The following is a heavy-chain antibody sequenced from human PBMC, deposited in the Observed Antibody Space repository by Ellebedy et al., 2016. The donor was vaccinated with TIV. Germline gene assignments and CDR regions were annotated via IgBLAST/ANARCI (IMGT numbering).Heavy chain of an antibody. J-gene: IGHJ6*02. Sequence: MPSETLSLTCSVSGGSINNYYWAWIRQPPGQGLEWIGDIHHSGNSHIHPSLKSRVTLSLATSKNQFSLDLSSVTAADTATYYCARDLGRYGMDVWGQGTTFTVSS. CDR3: ARDLGRYGMDV. V-gene: IGHV4-59*01. CDR1: GGSINNYY. CDR2: IHHSGNS.